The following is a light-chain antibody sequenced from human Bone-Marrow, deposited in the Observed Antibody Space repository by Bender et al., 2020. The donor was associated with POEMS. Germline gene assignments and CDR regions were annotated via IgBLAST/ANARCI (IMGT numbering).Light chain of an antibody. CDR1: DSDVGGYNF. CDR3: AVWDDSLNGWV. J-gene: IGLJ3*02. CDR2: DVS. Sequence: QSALTQPPSASGSPGQSITISCTGTDSDVGGYNFVSWYQHPPGKAPKLKVYDVSSRPSGVSDRFSGSKSGYTASLTISGLQAEDEADYYCAVWDDSLNGWVFGGGTKLTVL. V-gene: IGLV2-14*03.